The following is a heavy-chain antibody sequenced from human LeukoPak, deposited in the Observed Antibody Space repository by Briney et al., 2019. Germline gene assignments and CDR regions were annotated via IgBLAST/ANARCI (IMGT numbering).Heavy chain of an antibody. CDR3: ARWGPYYDFWSGYYTGIHYFDY. D-gene: IGHD3-3*01. V-gene: IGHV4-34*01. CDR1: GGSFSGYY. Sequence: TSETLSLTCAVYGGSFSGYYWSWIRQPSGKGLEWIGEINHSGSTNYNPSLKSRVTISVDTSKNQFSLKLSSVTAADTAVYYCARWGPYYDFWSGYYTGIHYFDYWGQGTLVTVSS. J-gene: IGHJ4*02. CDR2: INHSGST.